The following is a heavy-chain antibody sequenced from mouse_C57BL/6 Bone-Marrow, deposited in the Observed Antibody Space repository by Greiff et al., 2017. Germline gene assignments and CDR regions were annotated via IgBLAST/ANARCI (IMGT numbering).Heavy chain of an antibody. J-gene: IGHJ3*01. Sequence: EVQGVESGGGLVQPGESLKLSCESNEYDFPSHDMSWVRKTPEKRLELVAAINSDGGSTYYPDTMERRFIISRDNTKKTLYLQMSSLRSGDTALYYGARHGLSYDGSPFAYWGQGTLVTVAA. D-gene: IGHD2-3*01. CDR3: ARHGLSYDGSPFAY. CDR2: INSDGGST. V-gene: IGHV5-2*01. CDR1: EYDFPSHD.